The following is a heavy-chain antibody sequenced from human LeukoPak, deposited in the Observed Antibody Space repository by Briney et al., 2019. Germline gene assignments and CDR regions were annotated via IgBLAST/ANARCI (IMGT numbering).Heavy chain of an antibody. J-gene: IGHJ6*02. D-gene: IGHD6-19*01. V-gene: IGHV2-70*01. Sequence: SGPALVKPTQTLTLTCTFSGFSLSTSGMCVSWIRQPPGKALEWLALIDWDDDKYYSTSLKTRLTISKDTPKNQVVLTMTNMDPVDTATYYCARIPGYSSGWPEYYYYYGMDVWGQGTTVTVSS. CDR1: GFSLSTSGMC. CDR2: IDWDDDK. CDR3: ARIPGYSSGWPEYYYYYGMDV.